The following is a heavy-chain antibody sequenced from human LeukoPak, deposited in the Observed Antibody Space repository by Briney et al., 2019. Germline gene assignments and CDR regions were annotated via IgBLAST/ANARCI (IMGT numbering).Heavy chain of an antibody. V-gene: IGHV4-59*02. Sequence: SETLSLTCTVSGAAVSAPHWLWLRQAPRQGLEWIGQTGSSHYNPSLESRATISVDTFKNQLSLQMMSVTSADTAVYYCPNLISGGGGMGYWGQGALVTVSS. CDR2: TGSS. J-gene: IGHJ4*02. CDR3: PNLISGGGGMGY. CDR1: GAAVSAPH. D-gene: IGHD2-15*01.